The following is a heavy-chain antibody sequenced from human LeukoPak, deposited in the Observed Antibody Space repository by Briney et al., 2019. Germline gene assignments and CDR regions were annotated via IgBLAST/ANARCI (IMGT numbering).Heavy chain of an antibody. D-gene: IGHD6-19*01. CDR2: ISTSSTYI. Sequence: GGSLRLSCAASGFTFSSYTMNWVRQAPGKGLEWVSSISTSSTYIYYADSVKGRFTISRDNAKNSLFLQMNSLRAEDTAVYFCARDGSGWSNWLDPWGQGTLVTVSS. V-gene: IGHV3-21*01. J-gene: IGHJ5*02. CDR1: GFTFSSYT. CDR3: ARDGSGWSNWLDP.